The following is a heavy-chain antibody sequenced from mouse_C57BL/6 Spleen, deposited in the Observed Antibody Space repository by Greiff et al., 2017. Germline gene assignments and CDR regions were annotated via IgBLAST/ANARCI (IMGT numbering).Heavy chain of an antibody. D-gene: IGHD2-10*01. CDR2: IYPGDGDT. V-gene: IGHV1-82*01. CDR3: ARPTTAMDY. CDR1: GYAFSSSW. Sequence: ESGPELVKPGASVKISCKASGYAFSSSWMNWVKQRPGKGLEWIGRIYPGDGDTNYNGKFKGKATLTADKSSSTAYMQLSSLTSEDSAVYFCARPTTAMDYWGQGTSVTVSS. J-gene: IGHJ4*01.